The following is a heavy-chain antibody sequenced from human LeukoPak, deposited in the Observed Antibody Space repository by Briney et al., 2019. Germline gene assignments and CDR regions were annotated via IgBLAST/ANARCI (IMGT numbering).Heavy chain of an antibody. CDR1: GGSISSSSYY. J-gene: IGHJ4*02. CDR2: IYSGGST. V-gene: IGHV3-66*01. CDR3: ARVSRGVPFYY. Sequence: PSETLSLTCTVSGGSISSSSYYWGWIRQPPGKGLEWVSVIYSGGSTYYADSVKGRFTISRDNSKNTLYLQMNSLRAEDTAVYYCARVSRGVPFYYWGQGTLVTVSS. D-gene: IGHD3-10*01.